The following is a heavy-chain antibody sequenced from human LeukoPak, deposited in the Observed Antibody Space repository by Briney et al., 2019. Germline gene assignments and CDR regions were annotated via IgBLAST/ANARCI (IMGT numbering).Heavy chain of an antibody. V-gene: IGHV4-4*07. CDR3: ARDSRARRGYTYGYSWFNP. CDR1: GGSISSYY. Sequence: PSETLSLTCTVSGGSISSYYWSWIRQPAGKGLEWIGRIYASGSTNYNPSLKSRVTMSVDTSKNQFSLTLPSVTAADTAVYYCARDSRARRGYTYGYSWFNPWGQGTRVTVSS. J-gene: IGHJ5*02. D-gene: IGHD5-18*01. CDR2: IYASGST.